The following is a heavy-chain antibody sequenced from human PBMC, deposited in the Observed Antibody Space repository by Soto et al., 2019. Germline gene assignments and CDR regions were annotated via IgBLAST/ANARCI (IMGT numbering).Heavy chain of an antibody. D-gene: IGHD3-3*01. Sequence: GASVKVSCKASGYTFTSYGISWVRQAPGQGLEWMGWIGAYNGNTNYAQKLQGRVTMTTDTSTSTAYMELRSLRSDDTAVYYCTRGLYDFWSGYHHAPFDYWGQGTLVTVSS. CDR1: GYTFTSYG. J-gene: IGHJ4*02. CDR2: IGAYNGNT. V-gene: IGHV1-18*01. CDR3: TRGLYDFWSGYHHAPFDY.